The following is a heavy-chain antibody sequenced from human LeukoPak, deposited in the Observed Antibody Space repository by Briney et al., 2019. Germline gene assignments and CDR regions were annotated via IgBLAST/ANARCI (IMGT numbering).Heavy chain of an antibody. CDR2: TYPDDADT. CDR3: ARLSNWNHFDY. V-gene: IGHV5-51*01. J-gene: IGHJ4*02. Sequence: GESLKISCNGVGYALSSHWIGWVRQKPGEGLEWVGITYPDDADTRYSPSFQGHVTISADKSDSTADMQWSSLMTSDNAIYYCARLSNWNHFDYWGQGTLVTVSS. D-gene: IGHD1-1*01. CDR1: GYALSSHW.